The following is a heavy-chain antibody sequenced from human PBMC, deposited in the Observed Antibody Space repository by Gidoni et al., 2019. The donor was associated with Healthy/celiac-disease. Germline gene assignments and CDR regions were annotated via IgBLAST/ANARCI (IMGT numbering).Heavy chain of an antibody. J-gene: IGHJ2*01. D-gene: IGHD1-26*01. Sequence: QVQLVEAGAGVVQTGRSLRPSWAASGLTVSSYGMNCVRQAPGKGVEWVAVIWYDGSNNYYADSVKGRFTISRDNSKNTLYLQMNSLRAEDTAVYYCARDGKVGATFTWYFDLWGRGTLVTVSS. CDR2: IWYDGSNN. CDR3: ARDGKVGATFTWYFDL. V-gene: IGHV3-33*01. CDR1: GLTVSSYG.